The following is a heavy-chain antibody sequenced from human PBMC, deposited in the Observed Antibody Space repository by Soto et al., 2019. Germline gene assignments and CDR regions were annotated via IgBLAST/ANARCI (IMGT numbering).Heavy chain of an antibody. D-gene: IGHD6-13*01. CDR1: GFTFSSYA. V-gene: IGHV3-23*01. CDR2: ISGSGGST. CDR3: ARDMYSRSWCFYYYSMDV. J-gene: IGHJ6*02. Sequence: EVQLLESGGGLVQPGGSLRVSCAASGFTFSSYAMSWVRQAPGKGLEWVSAISGSGGSTYYADSVKGRFTISRDNSKNTLYLQMNSLRAEETAVYYCARDMYSRSWCFYYYSMDVWGQGTTVTVSS.